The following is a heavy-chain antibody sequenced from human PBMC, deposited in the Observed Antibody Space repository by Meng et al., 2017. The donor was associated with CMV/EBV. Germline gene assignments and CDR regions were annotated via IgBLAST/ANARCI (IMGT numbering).Heavy chain of an antibody. D-gene: IGHD2-2*01. CDR3: ARDPRYCSSTSCSDFQH. V-gene: IGHV1-69*04. CDR1: GGTFSSYT. CDR2: IIPILGIA. Sequence: SVKVSCKASGGTFSSYTISWVRQAPGQGLEWMGRIIPILGIANYAQKFQGRVTITADKPTSTAYMELSSLRSEDTAVYYCARDPRYCSSTSCSDFQHWGQGTLVTVSS. J-gene: IGHJ1*01.